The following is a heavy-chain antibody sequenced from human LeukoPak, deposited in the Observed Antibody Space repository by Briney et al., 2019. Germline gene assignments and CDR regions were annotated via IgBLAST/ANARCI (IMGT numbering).Heavy chain of an antibody. CDR2: ISSSSSYI. V-gene: IGHV3-21*01. CDR1: GFTFSTYV. Sequence: GGSLRLSCSVSGFTFSTYVMHWVRQAPGKELEWVSSISSSSSYIYYADSVKGRFTISRDNAKNSLYLQMNSLRAEDTAVYYCARGQYQLLHDYWGQGTLVTVSS. J-gene: IGHJ4*02. D-gene: IGHD2-2*01. CDR3: ARGQYQLLHDY.